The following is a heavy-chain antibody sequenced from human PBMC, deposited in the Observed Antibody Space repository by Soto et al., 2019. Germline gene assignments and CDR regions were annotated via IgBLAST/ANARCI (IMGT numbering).Heavy chain of an antibody. CDR3: GRDEDPWNEGFLDY. V-gene: IGHV1-18*01. J-gene: IGHJ4*02. CDR2: MNANTGAP. Sequence: QVRLVQSGAEVGQPGASVKVSCKASGHTSRNNGISWVRQAPGQGLEWMGFMNANTGAPKYALKFRGRLTLTTDTFPRRLDMELRSLRSVDTGVYCWGRDEDPWNEGFLDYWGQGPLVTVSS. CDR1: GHTSRNNG. D-gene: IGHD1-1*01.